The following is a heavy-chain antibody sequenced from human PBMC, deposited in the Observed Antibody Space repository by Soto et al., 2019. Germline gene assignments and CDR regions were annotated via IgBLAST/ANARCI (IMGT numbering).Heavy chain of an antibody. CDR2: IYYNEVT. V-gene: IGHV4-30-4*01. CDR3: ARDHKVTTGAFDI. D-gene: IGHD1-1*01. Sequence: QVQLQESGPGLLKPSQTLSLTCNVSVDSINNGEYYWSLFRQPPGKGLEWIGYIYYNEVTYYNPCIKSRPTISLETSKNQFSLQLTSVTAAYTAVYYCARDHKVTTGAFDIWGAGKMVTVSS. CDR1: VDSINNGEYY. J-gene: IGHJ3*02.